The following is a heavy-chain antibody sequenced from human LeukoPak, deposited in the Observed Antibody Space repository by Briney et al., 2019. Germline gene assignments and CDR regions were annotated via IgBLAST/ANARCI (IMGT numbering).Heavy chain of an antibody. V-gene: IGHV1-2*02. D-gene: IGHD2-15*01. J-gene: IGHJ5*02. CDR3: AREHSWDANWFDP. CDR2: INPNSGGT. Sequence: ASVKVSCKASGGTFSSYAISWVRQAPGQGLEWMGWINPNSGGTNYTQKFQGRVTMTRDTSISTVYMELSRLRSDDTAVYYCAREHSWDANWFDPWGQGTLVTVSS. CDR1: GGTFSSYA.